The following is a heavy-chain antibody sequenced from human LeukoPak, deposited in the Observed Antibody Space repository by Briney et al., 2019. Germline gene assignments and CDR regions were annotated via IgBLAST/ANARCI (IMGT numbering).Heavy chain of an antibody. CDR3: ARHTPTLLVRGYYYGMDV. J-gene: IGHJ6*02. CDR2: IYYSGST. D-gene: IGHD3-10*01. V-gene: IGHV4-39*01. Sequence: SETLSLTCTVSGGSISSSSYYWGWIRQPPGKGLEWIGSIYYSGSTYYNPSLKSRVTISVDTSKNQFSLKLSSVTAADTAVYYCARHTPTLLVRGYYYGMDVWGQGTTVTVSS. CDR1: GGSISSSSYY.